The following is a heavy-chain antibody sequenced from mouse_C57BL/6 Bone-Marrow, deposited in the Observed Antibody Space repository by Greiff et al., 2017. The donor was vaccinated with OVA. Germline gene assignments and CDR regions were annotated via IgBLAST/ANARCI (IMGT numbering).Heavy chain of an antibody. CDR2: IYPGSGRT. J-gene: IGHJ4*01. CDR1: CYTFTSYW. V-gene: IGHV1-55*01. Sequence: QVQLKQPGAELVKPGASVKMSCKASCYTFTSYWITWVKQRPGQGLEWIGDIYPGSGRTNYNEKFKSKATLTVDTSSSTAYMQLSSLTSEDSAVYYWARSGITTVEGDFAMDYWGQGTSVTVSS. D-gene: IGHD1-1*01. CDR3: ARSGITTVEGDFAMDY.